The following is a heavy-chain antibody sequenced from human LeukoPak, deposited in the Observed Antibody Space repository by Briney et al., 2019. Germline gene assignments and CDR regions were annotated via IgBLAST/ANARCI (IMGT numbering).Heavy chain of an antibody. Sequence: PSETLSLTCAVYGGSFSGYYWSWIRQPPGKGLEWIGEINHSGSTNYNPSLKSRVTISVDTSKNQFSLKLSSVTAADTAVYYCARGLIAARRGTYFDYWGQGTLVTVSS. CDR1: GGSFSGYY. CDR2: INHSGST. CDR3: ARGLIAARRGTYFDY. V-gene: IGHV4-34*01. J-gene: IGHJ4*02. D-gene: IGHD6-6*01.